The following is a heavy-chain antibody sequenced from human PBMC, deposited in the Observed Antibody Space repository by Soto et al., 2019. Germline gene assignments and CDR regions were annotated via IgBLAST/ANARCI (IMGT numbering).Heavy chain of an antibody. V-gene: IGHV2-5*04. CDR1: RCARSASGVG. J-gene: IGHJ4*03. Sequence: GPPLVPPNHPLSLTCSGTRCARSASGVGVGWMRQPPGQTLETLYPIYWQGNKSYSTSMTSRLTITKDTCKSQVVLTMHNIDPVASATYYGVIVSTVPSFDYWGKGPLAP. CDR3: VIVSTVPSFDY. CDR2: IYWQGNK. D-gene: IGHD1-26*01.